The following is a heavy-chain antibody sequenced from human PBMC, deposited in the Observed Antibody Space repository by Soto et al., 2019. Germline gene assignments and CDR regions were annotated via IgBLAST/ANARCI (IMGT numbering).Heavy chain of an antibody. CDR3: ARDRGYDAHDYYYNAMDV. CDR1: GFTFRTYT. Sequence: PGGSLRLSCISSGFTFRTYTMSWVRQAPGKGLEWVSGIRGFSPYTFYAESVKGRFTISRDNAKNSLDLQMDSLRAEDTAVYYCARDRGYDAHDYYYNAMDVWGQGTTVTVSS. CDR2: IRGFSPYT. V-gene: IGHV3-21*01. D-gene: IGHD3-10*01. J-gene: IGHJ6*02.